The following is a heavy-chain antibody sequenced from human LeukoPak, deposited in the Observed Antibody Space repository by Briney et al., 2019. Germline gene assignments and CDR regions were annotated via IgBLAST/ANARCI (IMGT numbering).Heavy chain of an antibody. CDR2: IYHSGNT. CDR1: GFTISSYY. V-gene: IGHV3-66*03. D-gene: IGHD4-23*01. Sequence: GGSLRLSCAASGFTISSYYMAWVRQAPGKGLEWVSVIYHSGNTDYADSVKGRFTISRDNSKNTLYLQMNSLRAEDTAVYYCARVRRAVVTSEYFQHWGQGTLVTVSS. CDR3: ARVRRAVVTSEYFQH. J-gene: IGHJ1*01.